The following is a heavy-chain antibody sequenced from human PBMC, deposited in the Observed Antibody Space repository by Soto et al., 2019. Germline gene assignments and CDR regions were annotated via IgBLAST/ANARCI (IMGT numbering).Heavy chain of an antibody. CDR1: GGSISSYY. J-gene: IGHJ3*02. Sequence: SETLSLTCTVSGGSISSYYWSWIRQPPGKGLEWIGYIYYSGSTNYNPSLKSRVTISVDTSKNQFSLKLSSVTAADTAVYYCARRRSQDIVVVPAAMAAFDIWGQGTTVTVSS. D-gene: IGHD2-2*01. CDR2: IYYSGST. CDR3: ARRRSQDIVVVPAAMAAFDI. V-gene: IGHV4-59*08.